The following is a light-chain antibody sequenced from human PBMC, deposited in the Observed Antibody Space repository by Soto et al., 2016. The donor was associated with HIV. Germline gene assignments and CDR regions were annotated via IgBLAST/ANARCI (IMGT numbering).Light chain of an antibody. V-gene: IGLV3-19*01. CDR2: GKN. CDR1: SPRRYY. CDR3: NSRDNSGNHYV. J-gene: IGLJ1*01. Sequence: SSELTQDPAVSVALGQTVRITCQGDSPRRYYASWYQQKPGQAPVLVIYGKNNRPSGIPDRFSGSSSGNTASLTITGAQAEDEADYYCNSRDNSGNHYVFGTGTKVTVL.